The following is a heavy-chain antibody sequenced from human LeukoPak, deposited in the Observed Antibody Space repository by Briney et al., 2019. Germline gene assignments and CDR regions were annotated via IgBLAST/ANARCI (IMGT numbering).Heavy chain of an antibody. D-gene: IGHD3-3*01. Sequence: SETLSLTCAIYGGSFNDYYCSWVRQSPGKGLEWIGEINYSETTNYNPSLKSRVTLSVDMSKNQFSLKLSSVTAADTAVYYCAGRRGSGLYYFDYWGQGTLVTVSS. CDR3: AGRRGSGLYYFDY. V-gene: IGHV4-34*01. CDR2: INYSETT. J-gene: IGHJ4*02. CDR1: GGSFNDYY.